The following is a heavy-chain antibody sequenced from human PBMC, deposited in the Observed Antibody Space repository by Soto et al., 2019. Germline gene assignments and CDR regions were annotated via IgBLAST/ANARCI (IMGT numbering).Heavy chain of an antibody. CDR2: IYYSGST. V-gene: IGHV4-59*01. CDR3: ARALGYCISTSCYSNWFDP. D-gene: IGHD2-2*01. CDR1: GGSISSYY. J-gene: IGHJ5*02. Sequence: PSETLSLTCTVSGGSISSYYWSWIRQPPGKGLEWIGYIYYSGSTNYNPSLKSRVTISVDTSKNQFSLKLSSVTAADTAVYYCARALGYCISTSCYSNWFDPWGQGTLVTVSS.